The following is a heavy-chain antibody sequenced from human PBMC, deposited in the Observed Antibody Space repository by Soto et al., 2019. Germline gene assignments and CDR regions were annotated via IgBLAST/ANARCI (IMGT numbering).Heavy chain of an antibody. V-gene: IGHV1-18*01. Sequence: QAQLVQSGAEVKEPGASVKVSCKASGYSFTTSGITWVRRAPGQGLEWMGWISTYNGNTNYAQKLQDRVTLTTDTSTSTAYMELRSLRSDDTAVYYGARRLYGDYDYWGQGTLVTVSS. J-gene: IGHJ4*02. D-gene: IGHD4-17*01. CDR2: ISTYNGNT. CDR1: GYSFTTSG. CDR3: ARRLYGDYDY.